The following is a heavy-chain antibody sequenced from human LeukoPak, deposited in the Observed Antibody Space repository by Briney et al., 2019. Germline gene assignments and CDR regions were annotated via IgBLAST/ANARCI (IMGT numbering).Heavy chain of an antibody. D-gene: IGHD3-3*01. Sequence: TSETLSLTCAVYGGSFSGYYWSWIRQPPGKGLEWIGEINHSGSTNYNPSLKSRVTISVDTSKNQFSLKLSSVTAADTAVYYCARHRYYDFWSGYSEYYFDYWGQGTLVTVSS. J-gene: IGHJ4*02. CDR1: GGSFSGYY. CDR2: INHSGST. V-gene: IGHV4-34*01. CDR3: ARHRYYDFWSGYSEYYFDY.